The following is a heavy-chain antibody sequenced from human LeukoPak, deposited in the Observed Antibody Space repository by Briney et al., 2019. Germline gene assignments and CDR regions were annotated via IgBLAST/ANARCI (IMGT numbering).Heavy chain of an antibody. CDR3: ATGIRYSSSLDY. Sequence: ASVKVSCKVSGYTLTELSMHWVRQAPGKGLEWMGGFDPEDGETIYAQKFQGRVTTTEDTSTDTAYMELSSLRSEDTAVYYCATGIRYSSSLDYWGQGTLVTVSS. D-gene: IGHD6-13*01. V-gene: IGHV1-24*01. J-gene: IGHJ4*02. CDR2: FDPEDGET. CDR1: GYTLTELS.